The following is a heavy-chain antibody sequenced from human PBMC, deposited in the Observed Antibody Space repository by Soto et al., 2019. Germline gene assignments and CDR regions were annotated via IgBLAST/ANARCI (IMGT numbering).Heavy chain of an antibody. J-gene: IGHJ4*02. D-gene: IGHD3-16*01. CDR1: GDSITSYH. V-gene: IGHV4-59*01. CDR3: TRGWGYFDY. CDR2: IQFSGNT. Sequence: QVQLQESGPGLVKPSETLSLTCTVSGDSITSYHWTWIRQPPGKGLEWIGYIQFSGNTNYNPSLKSRVTMSLDTSKKQFSLKLTSVTAADTAVYYCTRGWGYFDYWGQGTLVTVSS.